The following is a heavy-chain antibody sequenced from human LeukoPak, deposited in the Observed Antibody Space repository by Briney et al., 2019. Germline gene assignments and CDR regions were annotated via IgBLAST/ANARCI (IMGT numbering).Heavy chain of an antibody. J-gene: IGHJ3*02. D-gene: IGHD1-26*01. CDR2: IYYSGSA. Sequence: SETLSLTCTVSGGSISSYYWSWIRQPPGKGLEWIGYIYYSGSATYNPSLKSRVSISVDTSKNQFSLKVTSVTAADTAVYYCAREGGHDIWGQGTMVTVSS. CDR3: AREGGHDI. CDR1: GGSISSYY. V-gene: IGHV4-59*01.